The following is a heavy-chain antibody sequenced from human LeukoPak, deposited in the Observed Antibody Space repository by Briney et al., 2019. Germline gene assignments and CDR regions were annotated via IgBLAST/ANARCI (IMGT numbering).Heavy chain of an antibody. V-gene: IGHV3-23*01. CDR2: ISGSGGST. J-gene: IGHJ4*02. Sequence: PGGSLRLSCAASGFTFSSYGMSWVRQAPGKGLEWVSAISGSGGSTYYADSVKGRFTISRDNSKNTLYLQMNSLGAEDTAVYYCAKGKYSSGWYEDYWGQGTLVTVSS. D-gene: IGHD6-19*01. CDR1: GFTFSSYG. CDR3: AKGKYSSGWYEDY.